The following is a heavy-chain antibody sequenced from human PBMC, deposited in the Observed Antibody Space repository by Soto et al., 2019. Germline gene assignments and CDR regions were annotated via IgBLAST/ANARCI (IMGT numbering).Heavy chain of an antibody. CDR1: GFTFSSYA. V-gene: IGHV3-48*02. J-gene: IGHJ6*02. CDR2: ISSSSSTT. Sequence: GGSLRLSCAASGFTFSSYAMHWVRQAPGKGLECVSYISSSSSTTYYADSVKGRFTISRDNAKNSLYLQMNSLRDEDTAVYYCARVLVVNYGMDVWGQGTTVTVSS. CDR3: ARVLVVNYGMDV. D-gene: IGHD2-21*01.